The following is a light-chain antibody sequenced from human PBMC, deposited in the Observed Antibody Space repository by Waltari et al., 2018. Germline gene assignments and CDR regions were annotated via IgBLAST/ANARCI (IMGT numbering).Light chain of an antibody. CDR2: MAS. J-gene: IGKJ2*01. CDR1: QSVGTW. CDR3: QQYSSFST. V-gene: IGKV1-5*03. Sequence: DIQMTQSPSTLSASVGDRVTISCRASQSVGTWLAGYQQKPGKAPKLLIYMASSLESGVPSRFSGSGSGIEFTLTISSLQPDDFATYSCQQYSSFSTFGQGTKVDI.